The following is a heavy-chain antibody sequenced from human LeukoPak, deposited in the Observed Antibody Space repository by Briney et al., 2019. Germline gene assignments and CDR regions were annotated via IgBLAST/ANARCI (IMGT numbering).Heavy chain of an antibody. CDR2: ISGYNSKP. D-gene: IGHD2-2*01. CDR3: ARELGCSSTSCSMGYYYYYMDV. Sequence: ASVKVSCKTSGYSFTNYGITWVRQAPGQGLEWMDWISGYNSKPFYAQNFQGRVTMTTDTSTSTVYMEVRSLRSDDTAVYYCARELGCSSTSCSMGYYYYYMDVWGKGSTVTVSS. J-gene: IGHJ6*03. CDR1: GYSFTNYG. V-gene: IGHV1-18*01.